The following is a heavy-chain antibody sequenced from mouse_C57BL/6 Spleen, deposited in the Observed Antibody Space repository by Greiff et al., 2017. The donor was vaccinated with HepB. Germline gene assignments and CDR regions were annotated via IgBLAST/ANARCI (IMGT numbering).Heavy chain of an antibody. CDR3: AVIYYDYDGAMDY. V-gene: IGHV1-7*01. J-gene: IGHJ4*01. CDR1: GYTFTSYW. Sequence: VQLQQSGAELAKPGASVKLSCKASGYTFTSYWMHWVKQRPGQGLEWIGYINPSSGYTKYNQKFKDKATLTAYKSSSTAYMQLSSLTYEDSAVYYCAVIYYDYDGAMDYWGQGTSVTVSS. CDR2: INPSSGYT. D-gene: IGHD2-4*01.